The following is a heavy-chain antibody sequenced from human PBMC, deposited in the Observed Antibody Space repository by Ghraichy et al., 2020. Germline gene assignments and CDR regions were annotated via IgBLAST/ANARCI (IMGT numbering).Heavy chain of an antibody. CDR2: ISGSGGST. V-gene: IGHV3-23*01. D-gene: IGHD1-26*01. Sequence: GGSLRLSCAASGFTFSSYAMSWVRQAPGKGLEWVSAISGSGGSTYYADSVKDRFTISRDNSKNTLYLQMNSLRAEDTAVYYCANLVSLSGSYYVEYYYYYYMDVWGKGPTVTVS. CDR1: GFTFSSYA. CDR3: ANLVSLSGSYYVEYYYYYYMDV. J-gene: IGHJ6*03.